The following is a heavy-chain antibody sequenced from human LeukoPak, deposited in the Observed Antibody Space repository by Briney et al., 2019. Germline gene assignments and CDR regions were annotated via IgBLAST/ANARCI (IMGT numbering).Heavy chain of an antibody. CDR3: ARDAYCTNGVCRYSGRDY. D-gene: IGHD2-8*01. CDR2: MNPNSGNT. V-gene: IGHV1-8*01. J-gene: IGHJ4*02. CDR1: GYTFTSYD. Sequence: ASVKVSCKASGYTFTSYDINWVRQATGQGLEWMGWMNPNSGNTGYAQKFQGRVTMTRNTSISTAYMELSSLRSEDTAVYYCARDAYCTNGVCRYSGRDYWGQGTLVTVSS.